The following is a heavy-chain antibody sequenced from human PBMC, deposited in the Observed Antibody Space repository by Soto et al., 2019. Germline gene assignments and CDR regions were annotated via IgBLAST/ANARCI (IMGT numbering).Heavy chain of an antibody. J-gene: IGHJ4*02. CDR3: ARTSYYYDSSGSGGLDY. CDR1: GGSISSSSYY. CDR2: IYYSGST. V-gene: IGHV4-39*01. Sequence: PSETLSLTCTVSGGSISSSSYYWGWIRQPPGKGLEWIGSIYYSGSTYYNPSLKSRVTISVDTSKNQFSLKLSSVTAADTAVYYCARTSYYYDSSGSGGLDYWGQGTLVTVSS. D-gene: IGHD3-22*01.